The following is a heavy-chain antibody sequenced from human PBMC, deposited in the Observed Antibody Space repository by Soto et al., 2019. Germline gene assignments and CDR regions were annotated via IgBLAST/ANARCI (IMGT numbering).Heavy chain of an antibody. CDR3: ASGLWTFQH. CDR2: IKQDGSEK. CDR1: GFTFSNYW. D-gene: IGHD3-10*01. Sequence: EVQLVESGGGLVQPGGSLRLSCAVSGFTFSNYWMSWVRQAPGKGLEWVANIKQDGSEKYYVDSVKGRFTISRDNAKSSLYLQMNSLGAEDTAVYFCASGLWTFQHWGQGTLVTVSS. V-gene: IGHV3-7*01. J-gene: IGHJ1*01.